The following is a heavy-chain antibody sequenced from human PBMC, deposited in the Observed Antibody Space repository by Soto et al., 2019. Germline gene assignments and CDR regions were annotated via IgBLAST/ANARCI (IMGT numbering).Heavy chain of an antibody. J-gene: IGHJ6*03. CDR1: GFTFSSYS. CDR3: ARDLRFLEWLLSVYMDV. V-gene: IGHV3-21*01. D-gene: IGHD3-3*01. CDR2: ISSSSSYI. Sequence: GGSLRLSCAASGFTFSSYSMNWVRQAPGKGLEWVSSISSSSSYIYYADTVKGRFTISRDNAKNSLYLQMNSLRAEDTAVYYCARDLRFLEWLLSVYMDVWGKGTTVTVSS.